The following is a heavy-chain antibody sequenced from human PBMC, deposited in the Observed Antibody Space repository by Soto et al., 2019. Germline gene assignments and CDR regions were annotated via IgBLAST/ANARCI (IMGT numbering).Heavy chain of an antibody. Sequence: SLRLSCAASGFTFSSYSMNWVRQAPGKGLEWVSSISSSSSYIYYADSVKGRFTISRDNAKNSLYLQMNSLRAEDTAVYYCARDGGSAPPGDRFDPWGQGTLVTVSS. CDR2: ISSSSSYI. V-gene: IGHV3-21*01. D-gene: IGHD3-3*01. J-gene: IGHJ5*02. CDR3: ARDGGSAPPGDRFDP. CDR1: GFTFSSYS.